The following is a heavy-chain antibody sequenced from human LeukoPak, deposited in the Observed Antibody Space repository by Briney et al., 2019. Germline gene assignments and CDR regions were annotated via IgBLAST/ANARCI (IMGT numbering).Heavy chain of an antibody. Sequence: ASAKVSCKASGYTFTSYGISWVRQAPGQGLEWMGWISAYNGNTNYAQKLQGRVTMTTDTSTSTAYMELRSLRSDDTAVYYCARVSPLLGYCSGGSCYSFDYWAREPWSPSPQ. V-gene: IGHV1-18*01. D-gene: IGHD2-15*01. J-gene: IGHJ4*02. CDR1: GYTFTSYG. CDR3: ARVSPLLGYCSGGSCYSFDY. CDR2: ISAYNGNT.